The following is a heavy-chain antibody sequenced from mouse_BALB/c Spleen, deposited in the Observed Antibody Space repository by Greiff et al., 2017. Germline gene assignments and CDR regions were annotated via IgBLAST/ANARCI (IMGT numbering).Heavy chain of an antibody. CDR1: GYTFSSYW. CDR2: ILPGSGST. CDR3: ARSPPYDGYYVFAY. D-gene: IGHD2-3*01. J-gene: IGHJ3*01. V-gene: IGHV1-9*01. Sequence: VKLQESGAELMKPGASVKISCKATGYTFSSYWIEWVKQRPGHGLEWIGEILPGSGSTNYNEKFKGKATFTADTSSNTAYMQLSSLTSEDSAVYYCARSPPYDGYYVFAYWGQGTLVTVSA.